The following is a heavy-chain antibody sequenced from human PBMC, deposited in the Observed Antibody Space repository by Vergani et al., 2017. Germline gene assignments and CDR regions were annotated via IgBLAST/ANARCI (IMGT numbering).Heavy chain of an antibody. J-gene: IGHJ6*02. CDR1: GYTFTSYD. CDR3: ARGHRYFGAYGMDV. Sequence: QVQLVQSGAEVKKPGASVKVSCKASGYTFTSYDINWVRQATGQGLEWMGWMNPNSGNTGYAQKFQGRVTITRNTSISTAYMELSSLRSEDTAVYYWARGHRYFGAYGMDVWGQGTTVTVSS. V-gene: IGHV1-8*03. D-gene: IGHD3-9*01. CDR2: MNPNSGNT.